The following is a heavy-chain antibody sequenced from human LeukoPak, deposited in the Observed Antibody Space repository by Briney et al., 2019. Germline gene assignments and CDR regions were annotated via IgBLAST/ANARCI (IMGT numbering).Heavy chain of an antibody. CDR3: ARDRHGYSYGFQRGYSDNNYMDV. V-gene: IGHV3-7*01. J-gene: IGHJ6*03. D-gene: IGHD5-18*01. CDR2: IKQDGSEK. Sequence: GGSLRLSCEASGFTFSNYWMSWVRHAPGKGLEWVANIKQDGSEKYYVDSVKGRFTISRDNAKNSLYLQMNSLRGEDTAVYYCARDRHGYSYGFQRGYSDNNYMDVWGEGTTVTISS. CDR1: GFTFSNYW.